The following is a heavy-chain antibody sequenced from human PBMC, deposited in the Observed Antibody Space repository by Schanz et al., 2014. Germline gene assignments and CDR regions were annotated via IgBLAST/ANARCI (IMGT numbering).Heavy chain of an antibody. CDR3: SKDKQGSRSDDS. CDR2: ISGSGGST. CDR1: GFTFRNYG. D-gene: IGHD2-15*01. J-gene: IGHJ5*01. Sequence: EVQLLESGGGLVQPGGSLRLSCAASGFTFRNYGMSWVRQAPGQGLEWVSAISGSGGSTYYADSVKGRFTISRDNSKNTLYLQINNLRAEDTAVYYCSKDKQGSRSDDSWGQGTLVTVSS. V-gene: IGHV3-23*01.